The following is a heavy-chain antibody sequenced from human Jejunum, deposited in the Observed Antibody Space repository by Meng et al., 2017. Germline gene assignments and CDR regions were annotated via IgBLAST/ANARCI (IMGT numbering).Heavy chain of an antibody. J-gene: IGHJ4*01. D-gene: IGHD2/OR15-2a*01. V-gene: IGHV4-59*01. CDR1: GGSMSNNF. CDR3: ATNRGPSNYFFDY. Sequence: VPRQGSGPGLAKPSETLSLTFTVSGGSMSNNFWSWIRQPPGGRLEWIWYIHSSGRATYNPSLNSRVHISVDTSKYHFSLRLSSVTAADTAVYYCATNRGPSNYFFDYWGQGTLVTVSS. CDR2: IHSSGRA.